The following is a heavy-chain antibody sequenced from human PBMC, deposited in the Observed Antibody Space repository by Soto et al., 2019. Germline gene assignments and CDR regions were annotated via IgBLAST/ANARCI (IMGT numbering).Heavy chain of an antibody. V-gene: IGHV3-23*01. J-gene: IGHJ6*02. Sequence: EVQLLESGGGLVQPGGSLRLSCAASGFTFSSYAMSWVRQAPGKGLEWVSAISGSGGSTYYADSVKGRFTISRDNSKNTLYLQMNSLRAEDTAVYYCAKVGHCCSGGSCYSCYYYGMDVWGQGTTVTVSS. CDR3: AKVGHCCSGGSCYSCYYYGMDV. CDR2: ISGSGGST. D-gene: IGHD2-15*01. CDR1: GFTFSSYA.